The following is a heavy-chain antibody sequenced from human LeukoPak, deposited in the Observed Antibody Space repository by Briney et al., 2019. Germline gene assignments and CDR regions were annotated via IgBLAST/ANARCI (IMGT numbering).Heavy chain of an antibody. CDR1: GFTFSGSA. J-gene: IGHJ4*02. CDR3: TRHAPSGSG. V-gene: IGHV3-73*01. D-gene: IGHD3-10*01. Sequence: SRGSLRLSCAASGFTFSGSAMHWVRQASGKGLEWVGRIRSKANSYATAYAASVKGRFTISRDDSKNTAYLQMNSLKTEDMAVYYCTRHAPSGSGWGQGTLVTVSS. CDR2: IRSKANSYAT.